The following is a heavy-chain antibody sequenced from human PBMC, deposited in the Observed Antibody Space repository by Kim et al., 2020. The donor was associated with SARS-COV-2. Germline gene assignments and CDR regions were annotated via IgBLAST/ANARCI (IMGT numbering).Heavy chain of an antibody. CDR1: GGSFSGYY. V-gene: IGHV4-34*01. Sequence: SETLSLTCAVYGGSFSGYYWSWIRQPPGKGLEWIWEINHSGSTNYNPSLKSRVTISVDTSKNQFSLKLSSVTAADTAVYYCARLGDSSPLDYWGQGTLVTVSS. CDR3: ARLGDSSPLDY. CDR2: INHSGST. D-gene: IGHD3-22*01. J-gene: IGHJ4*02.